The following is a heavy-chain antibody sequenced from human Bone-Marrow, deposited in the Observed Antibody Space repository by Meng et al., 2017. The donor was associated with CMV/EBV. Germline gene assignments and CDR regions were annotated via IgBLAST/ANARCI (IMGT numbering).Heavy chain of an antibody. Sequence: SVKVSCKASGGTFSTYAISWVRQAPGQGLEWMGGIIPIFGTTNYAQKFQGRITITTDGSTSTAYMELSTMRSDDTAVYYCARDRLVGATTGYDGMDVWGQGTTVTVSS. CDR1: GGTFSTYA. CDR2: IIPIFGTT. V-gene: IGHV1-69*05. CDR3: ARDRLVGATTGYDGMDV. J-gene: IGHJ6*02. D-gene: IGHD1-26*01.